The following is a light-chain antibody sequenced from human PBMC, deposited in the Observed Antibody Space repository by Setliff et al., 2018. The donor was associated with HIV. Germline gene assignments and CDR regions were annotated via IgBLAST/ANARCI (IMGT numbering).Light chain of an antibody. CDR3: CSYAGTDTYI. J-gene: IGLJ1*01. CDR2: DVY. CDR1: SGDVGGYSF. Sequence: QSALTQPASVSGSPGQSITISCTGSSGDVGGYSFVSWYQQHPGKAPKLIIYDVYRRPSGVPDRFSGSKSGDTASLTISGLQSEDEADYYCCSYAGTDTYIFGSGTKVTVL. V-gene: IGLV2-11*01.